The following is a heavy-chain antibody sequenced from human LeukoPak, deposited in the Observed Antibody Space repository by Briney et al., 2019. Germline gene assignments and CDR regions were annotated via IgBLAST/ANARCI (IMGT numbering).Heavy chain of an antibody. CDR2: INHSGST. D-gene: IGHD3-3*01. Sequence: PSETLSLTCAVYGGSFSGYYWSWIRQPPGKGLEWIGEINHSGSTSYNPSLKSRVTISVDTSKNQFSLKLSSVTAADTAVYYCARGATPVYYDFWSGYRFDYWGQGTLVTVSS. J-gene: IGHJ4*02. CDR1: GGSFSGYY. CDR3: ARGATPVYYDFWSGYRFDY. V-gene: IGHV4-34*01.